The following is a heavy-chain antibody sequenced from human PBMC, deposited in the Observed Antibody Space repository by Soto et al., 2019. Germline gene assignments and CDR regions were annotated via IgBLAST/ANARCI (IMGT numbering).Heavy chain of an antibody. V-gene: IGHV1-18*01. J-gene: IGHJ4*02. CDR2: ISAYNGNT. CDR3: ERDPAVALIHY. Sequence: QVQLVQSGAEVKKPGASVKVSCKASGYTFTSYGISWVRQAPGQGLEWMGWISAYNGNTKYAQKLQGRVTMTTDTSTSTAYMELSSLRSEDTALYYCERDPAVALIHYWGQETLDTVSS. D-gene: IGHD6-19*01. CDR1: GYTFTSYG.